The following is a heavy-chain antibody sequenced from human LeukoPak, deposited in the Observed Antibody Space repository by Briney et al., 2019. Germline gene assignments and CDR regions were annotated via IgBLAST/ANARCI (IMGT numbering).Heavy chain of an antibody. J-gene: IGHJ4*02. Sequence: ASVTVSCKASGYTFTSYGISWVRQAPGQGLEWVGGIIPIFGTTNYAQKFQGRVTITTDESTSTGYMELRSLRSDDTAVYYCARGDSGYDYGFDNWGQGTLVTVSS. D-gene: IGHD5-12*01. V-gene: IGHV1-69*05. CDR3: ARGDSGYDYGFDN. CDR2: IIPIFGTT. CDR1: GYTFTSYG.